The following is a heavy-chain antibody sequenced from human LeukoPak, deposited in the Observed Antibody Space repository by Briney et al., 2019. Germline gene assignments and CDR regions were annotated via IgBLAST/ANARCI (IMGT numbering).Heavy chain of an antibody. V-gene: IGHV3-30*02. CDR1: GFTFSSYG. D-gene: IGHD6-13*01. CDR2: IRYVGSNK. CDR3: AHPIRRIAAAVGGH. J-gene: IGHJ1*01. Sequence: GGSLRLSCAASGFTFSSYGMHWVRQAPGKGLEWVAFIRYVGSNKYYADSVKGRFTISRDNSKNTLYLQMNSLRAEDTAVYYCAHPIRRIAAAVGGHWGQGTLVTVSS.